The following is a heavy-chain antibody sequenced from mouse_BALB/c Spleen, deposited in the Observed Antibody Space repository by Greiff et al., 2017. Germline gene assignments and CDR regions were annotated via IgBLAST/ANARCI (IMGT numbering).Heavy chain of an antibody. Sequence: VQLQQPGAELVRPGASVKLSCKASGYTFPSYWMNWVKQRPGQGLEWIGMIDPSDSETHYNQMFKDKATLTVDKSSSTAYMELARLTSEDSAIYYCARGGYYGNYYDGSGFAYWGQGTLVTVSA. V-gene: IGHV1-61*01. D-gene: IGHD2-1*01. J-gene: IGHJ3*01. CDR3: ARGGYYGNYYDGSGFAY. CDR2: IDPSDSET. CDR1: GYTFPSYW.